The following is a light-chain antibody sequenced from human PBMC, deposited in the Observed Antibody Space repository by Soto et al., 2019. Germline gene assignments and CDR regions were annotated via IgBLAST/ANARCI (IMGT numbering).Light chain of an antibody. Sequence: EIVLTQSPATLSLSPGERATLSCRASQSVSSYLAWYQQKPGQAPRLLMYGASSRATGIPDRFSGSGSGTDFTLTISRLEPEDFATYYCQQYNSYPWTFGQGTKVDIK. CDR3: QQYNSYPWT. V-gene: IGKV3-11*01. J-gene: IGKJ1*01. CDR2: GAS. CDR1: QSVSSY.